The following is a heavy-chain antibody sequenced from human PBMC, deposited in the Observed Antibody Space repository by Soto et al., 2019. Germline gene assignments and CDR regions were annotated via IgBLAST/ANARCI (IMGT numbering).Heavy chain of an antibody. CDR2: TSYDGNNK. CDR3: ARERAIAATGIFYY. CDR1: GFTFSNFA. D-gene: IGHD6-13*01. V-gene: IGHV3-30-3*01. J-gene: IGHJ4*02. Sequence: QVRLVESGGGVVQPGGSLRLSCAASGFTFSNFAMHWVRQAPGKGLEWVAVTSYDGNNKDYADSVKGRFTISRDNSKNTLFLQVNSLRPEATAVYYCARERAIAATGIFYYWGQGTLVTVSS.